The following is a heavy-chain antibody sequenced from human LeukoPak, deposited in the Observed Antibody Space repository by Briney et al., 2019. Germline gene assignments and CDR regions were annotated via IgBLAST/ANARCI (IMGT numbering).Heavy chain of an antibody. Sequence: ASVKVSCKASGYTFTSYYMHWVRQASGQGLEWMGWMSPKSANTGYAQKFRGRVTITRDTSISTAYMELSSLTSEDTAVYYCARTPPRGLIDYWGQGTLVTVSS. V-gene: IGHV1-8*03. CDR2: MSPKSANT. CDR3: ARTPPRGLIDY. CDR1: GYTFTSYY. D-gene: IGHD3-16*01. J-gene: IGHJ4*02.